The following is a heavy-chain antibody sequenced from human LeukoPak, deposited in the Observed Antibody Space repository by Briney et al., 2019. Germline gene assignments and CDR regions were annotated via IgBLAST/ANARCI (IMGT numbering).Heavy chain of an antibody. D-gene: IGHD1-26*01. CDR3: ARTNSGSRAEKVN. V-gene: IGHV4-39*07. CDR2: IFYSGRT. CDR1: GGSISSSTYY. J-gene: IGHJ4*02. Sequence: SETLSLTCTVSGGSISSSTYYWGWIRQPPGKGLEWIGSIFYSGRTYYNPSLKSRVTISVDTSKNQFSLKLSSVTAADTAVYYCARTNSGSRAEKVNWGQGTLVTVSS.